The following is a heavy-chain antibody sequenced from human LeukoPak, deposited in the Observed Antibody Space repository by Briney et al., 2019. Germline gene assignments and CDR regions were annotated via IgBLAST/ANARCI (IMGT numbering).Heavy chain of an antibody. CDR3: VTYFYDSSGYFLFDQ. CDR2: INIDGSNT. Sequence: GGSLRLSCAASGFTFSRYWTHWVRQAPGKGLVWVSRINIDGSNTTYADSVKGRFTISRDNAKNTLYLQMNSLRAEDTAVYYCVTYFYDSSGYFLFDQWGQGTLVTVSS. D-gene: IGHD3-22*01. V-gene: IGHV3-74*01. CDR1: GFTFSRYW. J-gene: IGHJ4*02.